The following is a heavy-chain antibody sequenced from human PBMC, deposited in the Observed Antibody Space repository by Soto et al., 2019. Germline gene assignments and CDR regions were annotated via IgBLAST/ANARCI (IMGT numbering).Heavy chain of an antibody. CDR2: INPSSSYT. Sequence: LSLSCAASGFTFSDHYSSWIRQAPGEGLEGISYINPSSSYTHYAVSVKGRFTISRDNAENSRKLKMNSLRPKDTALFSWTRGHNSMDVWGQGTTVTVSS. V-gene: IGHV3-11*05. D-gene: IGHD1-1*01. CDR3: TRGHNSMDV. J-gene: IGHJ6*02. CDR1: GFTFSDHY.